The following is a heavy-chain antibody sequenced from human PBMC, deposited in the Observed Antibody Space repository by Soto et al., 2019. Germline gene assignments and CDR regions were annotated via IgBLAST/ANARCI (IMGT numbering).Heavy chain of an antibody. J-gene: IGHJ6*02. D-gene: IGHD2-15*01. CDR2: ISAYNGNT. V-gene: IGHV1-18*01. Sequence: ASVKVSCKASGYTFTSYGISWVRQAPGQGLEWMGWISAYNGNTNYAQKLQGRVTMPTVTCPSTAYMELRSLRSDDPDVYYCARAGPHIVVVVDATNYYYGMDVWGQATPVTVSS. CDR1: GYTFTSYG. CDR3: ARAGPHIVVVVDATNYYYGMDV.